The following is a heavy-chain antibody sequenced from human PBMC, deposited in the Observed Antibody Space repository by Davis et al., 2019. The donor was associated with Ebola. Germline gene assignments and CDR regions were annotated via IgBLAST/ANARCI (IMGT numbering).Heavy chain of an antibody. V-gene: IGHV4-61*09. D-gene: IGHD3-16*01. Sequence: SETLSLTCTVSGGSISSGSYYWSWIRQPAGKGLEWIGHIYTSGSTNYNPSLKSRVTISVDTSKNRFSLNLSSVTAADTAVYYCARQGGTLYFDYWGRGTLVTVSS. CDR1: GGSISSGSYY. CDR2: IYTSGST. J-gene: IGHJ4*02. CDR3: ARQGGTLYFDY.